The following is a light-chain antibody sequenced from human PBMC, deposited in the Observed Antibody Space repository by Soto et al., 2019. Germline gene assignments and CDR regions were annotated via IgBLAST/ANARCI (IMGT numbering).Light chain of an antibody. V-gene: IGKV1-5*01. CDR2: DAS. Sequence: DIQMIQSPSTLSASVGDRVTITCRASQIIGSSLAWYQQKPGKAPKLLIYDASTLQSVVPSRFSGSESGTQFTLTISSLQPDDSATYYCQQYYSYPYTFGQGTKLEIK. CDR3: QQYYSYPYT. J-gene: IGKJ2*01. CDR1: QIIGSS.